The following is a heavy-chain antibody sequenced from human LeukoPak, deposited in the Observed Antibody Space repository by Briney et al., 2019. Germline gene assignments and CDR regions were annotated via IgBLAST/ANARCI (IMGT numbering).Heavy chain of an antibody. CDR1: GYTFTSYD. V-gene: IGHV1-8*01. Sequence: ASVKVSSKASGYTFTSYDINWVRQATGQGLEWMGWMNPNSGNTGYAQKFQGRVTMTRNTSISTAYMELSSLRSEDTAVYYCARVSRGIAAAGMTYYFDYWGQGTLVTVSS. CDR2: MNPNSGNT. CDR3: ARVSRGIAAAGMTYYFDY. D-gene: IGHD6-13*01. J-gene: IGHJ4*02.